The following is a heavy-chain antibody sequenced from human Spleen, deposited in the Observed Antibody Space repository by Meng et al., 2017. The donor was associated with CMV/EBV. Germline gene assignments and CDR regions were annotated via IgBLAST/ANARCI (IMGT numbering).Heavy chain of an antibody. Sequence: SETLSLTCTVSGYSISSGYYWGWIRQPPGKGLEWIGSIYHSESTYYNPSLKSRVTISVDTSKNPFSLQLSSVTAAVTAVYYCARDSGCDDFPLGFDPWGQGTLVTVSS. CDR1: GYSISSGYY. CDR3: ARDSGCDDFPLGFDP. CDR2: IYHSEST. V-gene: IGHV4-38-2*02. J-gene: IGHJ5*02. D-gene: IGHD3-3*01.